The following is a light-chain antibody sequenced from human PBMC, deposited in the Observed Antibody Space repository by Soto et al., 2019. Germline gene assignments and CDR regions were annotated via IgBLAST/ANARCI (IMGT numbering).Light chain of an antibody. CDR1: SSDVGGYNY. Sequence: QSVVTPQGSLSGAPGQSITISCTGTSSDVGGYNYVSWYQQHPGKAPKLMIYEVSNRPSGVSNRFSGSKSGNTASLTISGLQAEDEADYYCSSYTSSTFYVFGTGTKVTVL. CDR2: EVS. J-gene: IGLJ1*01. CDR3: SSYTSSTFYV. V-gene: IGLV2-14*01.